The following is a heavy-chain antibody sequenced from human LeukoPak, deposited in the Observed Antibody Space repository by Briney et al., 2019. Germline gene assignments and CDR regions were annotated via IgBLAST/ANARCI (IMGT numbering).Heavy chain of an antibody. D-gene: IGHD2-2*01. V-gene: IGHV3-7*05. CDR2: IKQGGSET. CDR3: ASLGANYCTNNNCYGDY. J-gene: IGHJ4*02. CDR1: GFTFSNYW. Sequence: PGGSLRRSCAASGFTFSNYWMSWVRQAPGKGLEWVANIKQGGSETYYVDSVKGRFTISRDNAKNSLYLQMNSLRAEHTAVYYCASLGANYCTNNNCYGDYWGQGTLVTVSS.